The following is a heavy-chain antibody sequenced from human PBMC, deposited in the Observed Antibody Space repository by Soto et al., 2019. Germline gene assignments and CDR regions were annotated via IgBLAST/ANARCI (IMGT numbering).Heavy chain of an antibody. V-gene: IGHV3-30*18. CDR3: AKALGELSTESYDY. D-gene: IGHD3-16*02. CDR2: VSYDGSNK. Sequence: GSLRLSCAASGFTFSSYGMHWVRQAPGKGLEWVAIVSYDGSNKYYTDSVKGRFTISRDNSRNTLYLQMNSLRADDTAVYYCAKALGELSTESYDYWGQGTLVTVSS. CDR1: GFTFSSYG. J-gene: IGHJ4*02.